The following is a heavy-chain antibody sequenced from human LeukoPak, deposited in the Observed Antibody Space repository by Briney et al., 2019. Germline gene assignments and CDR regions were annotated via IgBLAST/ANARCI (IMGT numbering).Heavy chain of an antibody. V-gene: IGHV4-34*01. J-gene: IGHJ6*03. D-gene: IGHD3-9*01. CDR1: GGSFSGYY. CDR2: INHSGST. Sequence: SETLSLTCAVYGGSFSGYYWSWIRQPPGKGLEWIGEINHSGSTNYNPSLKSRVTISVDTSKNQFSLKLSSVTAADTAVYYCARRRLRYFDWLEGDYYYYYMDVWGKGTTVTISS. CDR3: ARRRLRYFDWLEGDYYYYYMDV.